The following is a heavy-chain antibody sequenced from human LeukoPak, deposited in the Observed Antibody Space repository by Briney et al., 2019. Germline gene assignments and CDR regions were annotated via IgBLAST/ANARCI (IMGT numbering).Heavy chain of an antibody. V-gene: IGHV3-7*01. D-gene: IGHD2-8*01. Sequence: GGSLRLSCAASGFTFSRFWISWVRQAPGKGREWVANIKQDGSEKYYVDSVKGRFTISRDNAKNSLYLQMNSLRGEDTAVFYCARVSCTNGVCYGFDYWGQGTLVTVSS. CDR3: ARVSCTNGVCYGFDY. J-gene: IGHJ4*02. CDR2: IKQDGSEK. CDR1: GFTFSRFW.